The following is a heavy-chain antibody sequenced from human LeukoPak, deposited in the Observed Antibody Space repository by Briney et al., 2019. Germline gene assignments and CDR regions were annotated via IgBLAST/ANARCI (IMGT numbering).Heavy chain of an antibody. D-gene: IGHD6-19*01. Sequence: ASVKVSCKASGYTFTGYYMHWVRQAPGPGLEWMGWINPNSGGTNHAQKFQGGVTMTRDTSISTAYMELSRLRSDDTAVYYCARESPIAVAGYDAFDIWGQGTMVTVSS. CDR2: INPNSGGT. CDR1: GYTFTGYY. V-gene: IGHV1-2*02. CDR3: ARESPIAVAGYDAFDI. J-gene: IGHJ3*02.